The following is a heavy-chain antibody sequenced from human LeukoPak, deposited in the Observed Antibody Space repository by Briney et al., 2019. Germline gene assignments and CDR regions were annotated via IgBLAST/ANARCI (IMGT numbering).Heavy chain of an antibody. CDR3: AELGITMIGGV. D-gene: IGHD3-10*02. Sequence: QPGGSLRLSCAASGFTFSSYEMNWVRQAPGKGLEWVSYISSSGSNIYYADSVKGRFTISRDNAKNSLYMQMKSLRDEDTAVYYCAELGITMIGGVWGKGTTVTISS. CDR1: GFTFSSYE. J-gene: IGHJ6*04. CDR2: ISSSGSNI. V-gene: IGHV3-48*03.